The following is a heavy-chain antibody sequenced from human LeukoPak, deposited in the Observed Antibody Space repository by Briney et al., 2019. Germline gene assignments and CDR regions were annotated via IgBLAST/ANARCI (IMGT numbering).Heavy chain of an antibody. CDR1: GGSFSGYY. J-gene: IGHJ4*02. CDR2: INHSGST. D-gene: IGHD3-3*01. Sequence: SETLSLTCAVYGGSFSGYYWSWIRQPPGKGLEWIGEINHSGSTNYNPSLKSRVTISVDTSKNQFSLKLSSVTAADTAVYYCARGSPITIFGVVNEGNDYWGQGTLATVSS. CDR3: ARGSPITIFGVVNEGNDY. V-gene: IGHV4-34*01.